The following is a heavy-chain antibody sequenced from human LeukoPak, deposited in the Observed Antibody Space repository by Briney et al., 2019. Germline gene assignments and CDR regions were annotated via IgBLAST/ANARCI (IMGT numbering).Heavy chain of an antibody. Sequence: PSQTLSLTCTVSGGSISSGNYYWSWIRQPAGKGPEWIGRIYTSGTTNYNPSLKSRVTISADTSKNQFPLNLSSVTAADTAVYYCARGRLGDSFDYWGQGTLVTVSS. CDR2: IYTSGTT. CDR3: ARGRLGDSFDY. CDR1: GGSISSGNYY. J-gene: IGHJ4*02. V-gene: IGHV4-61*02. D-gene: IGHD3-16*01.